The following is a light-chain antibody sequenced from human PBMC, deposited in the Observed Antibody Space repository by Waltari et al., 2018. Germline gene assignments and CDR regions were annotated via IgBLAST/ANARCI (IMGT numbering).Light chain of an antibody. V-gene: IGKV1-33*01. CDR1: QDSVKY. CDR3: QQYENLPYT. J-gene: IGKJ2*01. Sequence: DIEMTQSPSSLSASVGDRVTITCEASQDSVKYLNWYQQTPGNAPKLLSYDASNLATGVPSRCSGGGSGTDFSFTITSLHPEDSATYYCQQYENLPYTFGQGTKVEIK. CDR2: DAS.